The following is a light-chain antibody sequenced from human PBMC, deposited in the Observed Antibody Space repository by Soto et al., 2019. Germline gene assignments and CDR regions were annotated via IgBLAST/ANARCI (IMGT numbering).Light chain of an antibody. CDR2: DNT. V-gene: IGLV1-40*01. J-gene: IGLJ1*01. Sequence: QSVLTQPPSVSGAPGQRVTISLTGSSSNIGAGYDVHWYQQLPGTAPKLLIYDNTNRPSGVPDRFSGSKSGTSASLAITGLQAKDEADYYCQSYDRSLSGSRVFGTGTKLTVL. CDR3: QSYDRSLSGSRV. CDR1: SSNIGAGYD.